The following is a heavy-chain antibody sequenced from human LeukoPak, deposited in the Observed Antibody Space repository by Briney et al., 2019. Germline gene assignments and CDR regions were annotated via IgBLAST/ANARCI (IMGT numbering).Heavy chain of an antibody. D-gene: IGHD6-13*01. CDR3: ARVYYSSSYDYWYFDL. CDR2: IYHSEST. CDR1: GDSISTTSYY. Sequence: SETLSLTCTVSGDSISTTSYYWGWIRQPPGKGLEWIGSIYHSESTYYNPSLKSRVTLSIDTSKNQFSLKLSSVSAADTAVYYCARVYYSSSYDYWYFDLWSRGTLVTVSS. J-gene: IGHJ2*01. V-gene: IGHV4-39*07.